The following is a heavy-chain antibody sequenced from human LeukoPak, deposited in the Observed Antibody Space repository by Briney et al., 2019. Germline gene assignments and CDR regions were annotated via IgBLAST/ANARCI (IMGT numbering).Heavy chain of an antibody. J-gene: IGHJ6*03. CDR2: ISAYNGNT. D-gene: IGHD1-7*01. CDR1: GYTFTSYG. Sequence: ASVKVSCKASGYTFTSYGISWVRQAPGQGLEWMGWISAYNGNTNYAQKLQGRVTMTTDASTSTAYMELRSLRSDDTAVYYCARNYIHYYYMDVWGKGTTVTVSS. V-gene: IGHV1-18*01. CDR3: ARNYIHYYYMDV.